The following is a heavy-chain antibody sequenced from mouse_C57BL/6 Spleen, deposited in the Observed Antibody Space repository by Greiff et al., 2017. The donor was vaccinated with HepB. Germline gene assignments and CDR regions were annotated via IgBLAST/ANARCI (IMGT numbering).Heavy chain of an antibody. CDR3: ARDYDDAMDY. CDR2: IHPNSGST. Sequence: QVQLQQPGAELVKPGASVKLSCKASGYTFTSYWMHWVKQRPGQGLEWIGMIHPNSGSTNYNEKFKSKATLTVDKSTSTAYMQLSSLTSEDSAVYYCARDYDDAMDYWGQGTSVTVSS. CDR1: GYTFTSYW. D-gene: IGHD2-4*01. V-gene: IGHV1-64*01. J-gene: IGHJ4*01.